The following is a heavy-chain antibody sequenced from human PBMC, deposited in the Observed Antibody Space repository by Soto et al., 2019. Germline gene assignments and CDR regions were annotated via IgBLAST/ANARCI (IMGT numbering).Heavy chain of an antibody. CDR3: ARRWGRSFDY. V-gene: IGHV4-59*08. D-gene: IGHD2-15*01. CDR1: GGSISSYY. Sequence: QVQLQESGPGLVKPSETLSLTCTVSGGSISSYYWSWIRQPPGKGLEWIGYIYYSGSTNYNPSLKSRVTTSVDTSKNQSPLKLSSVTAAATAVYYCARRWGRSFDYWGQGTLVTVSS. J-gene: IGHJ4*02. CDR2: IYYSGST.